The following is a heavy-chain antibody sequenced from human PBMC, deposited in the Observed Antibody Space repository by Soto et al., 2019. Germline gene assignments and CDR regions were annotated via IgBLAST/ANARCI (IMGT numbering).Heavy chain of an antibody. CDR3: AGPGTFDY. Sequence: PVGSLRLSCADSGFTFSSYGMHWVRQAPGKGLEWVAVISYDGSNKYYADSVKGRFTISRDNSKNTLYLQMNSLRAEDTAVYYCAGPGTFDYWGQGTLVTVSS. J-gene: IGHJ4*02. CDR1: GFTFSSYG. CDR2: ISYDGSNK. V-gene: IGHV3-30*03.